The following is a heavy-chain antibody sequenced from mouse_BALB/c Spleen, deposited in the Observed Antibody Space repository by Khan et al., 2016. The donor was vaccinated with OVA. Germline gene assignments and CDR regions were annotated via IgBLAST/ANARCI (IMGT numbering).Heavy chain of an antibody. Sequence: EVQLQESGPELEKPGASVKISCKASGYSFTGYNMNWVMQSNGKSLEWIGNIDPYNGGTSYNQKFKGKATLTVDKSSSTAYMQLKSLTSEDSAVYYCARREVYEYGMDYWGQGTSVTVSS. V-gene: IGHV1-39*01. J-gene: IGHJ4*01. D-gene: IGHD2-3*01. CDR3: ARREVYEYGMDY. CDR2: IDPYNGGT. CDR1: GYSFTGYN.